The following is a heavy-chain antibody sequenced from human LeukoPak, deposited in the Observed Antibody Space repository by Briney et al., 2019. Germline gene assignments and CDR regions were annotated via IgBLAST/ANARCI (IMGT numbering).Heavy chain of an antibody. CDR1: GFTFSSYW. V-gene: IGHV3-7*01. CDR3: ARRINYYDSSGYYYVRYFDS. J-gene: IGHJ4*02. D-gene: IGHD3-22*01. CDR2: IKQDGSEK. Sequence: GGSLRLSCAASGFTFSSYWMSWVRQAPGKGLEWVANIKQDGSEKYYVDSVKGRFTISRDNAKNSLYLQMNSLRAEDTAVYYCARRINYYDSSGYYYVRYFDSWGQGTLVAVSS.